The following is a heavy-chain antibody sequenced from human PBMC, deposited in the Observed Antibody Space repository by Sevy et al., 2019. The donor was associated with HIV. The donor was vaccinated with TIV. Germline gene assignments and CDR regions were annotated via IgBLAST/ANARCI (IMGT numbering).Heavy chain of an antibody. Sequence: GGSLRLSCEASGFTFGNYAMHWVRQGPGKGLEWVSVINWDGSSAYYADTVEGRFTLSRDNSKNSLYVEMSSLTVEDTAFYYCVKDPRKYAGSLGDYFDHWCQGTLVTVSS. J-gene: IGHJ1*01. D-gene: IGHD3-16*01. CDR2: INWDGSSA. V-gene: IGHV3-43D*03. CDR1: GFTFGNYA. CDR3: VKDPRKYAGSLGDYFDH.